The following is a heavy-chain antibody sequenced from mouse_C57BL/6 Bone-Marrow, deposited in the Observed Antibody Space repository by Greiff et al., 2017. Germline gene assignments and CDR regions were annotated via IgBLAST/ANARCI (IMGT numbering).Heavy chain of an antibody. CDR2: INPNTGGT. J-gene: IGHJ3*01. Sequence: EVQLQESGPELVKPGASVKIPCKASGYTFTDYNMDWVKQSHGKSLEWIGDINPNTGGTIYNQKFKGKATLTVDKPSSAAYMELRSLTSEDTAVYYCARPDYGSSLAWFAYWGQGTLVTVSA. D-gene: IGHD1-1*01. CDR1: GYTFTDYN. V-gene: IGHV1-18*01. CDR3: ARPDYGSSLAWFAY.